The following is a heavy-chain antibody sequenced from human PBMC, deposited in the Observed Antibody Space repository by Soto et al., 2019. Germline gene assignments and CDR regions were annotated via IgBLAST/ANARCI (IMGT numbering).Heavy chain of an antibody. J-gene: IGHJ3*02. CDR1: GGPIDGSNYF. CDR3: ARQTTFEGIIAANVFEI. V-gene: IGHV4-39*01. Sequence: QLQESGPGLVKPSETLSLTRTVSGGPIDGSNYFWAWIRQPPGKGLEWIGSIYYSSDTFYNPSLKSRVTMSVDRSNNQFSLILTSVTAADTAVFYCARQTTFEGIIAANVFEIWGQGTVVSVSS. D-gene: IGHD3-16*02. CDR2: IYYSSDT.